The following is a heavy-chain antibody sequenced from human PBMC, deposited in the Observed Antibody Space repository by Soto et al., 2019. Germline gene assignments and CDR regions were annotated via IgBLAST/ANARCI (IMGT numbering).Heavy chain of an antibody. D-gene: IGHD3-22*01. CDR1: GYTFTSYG. V-gene: IGHV1-18*01. CDR3: ARSFYDSSGFDAFDI. J-gene: IGHJ3*02. CDR2: ISAYNGNT. Sequence: QVQLVQSGAEVKKPGASVKVSCKASGYTFTSYGISWVRQAPGQGLEWMGWISAYNGNTNYAQKLQGRVTMTTDTSTRPAYIELRSLRSDDTAVYYCARSFYDSSGFDAFDIWGQGTMVTVSS.